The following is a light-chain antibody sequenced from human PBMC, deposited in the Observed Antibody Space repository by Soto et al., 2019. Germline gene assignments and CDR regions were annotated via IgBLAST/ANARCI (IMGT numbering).Light chain of an antibody. CDR3: QQFSSYPLT. Sequence: EIVFTQSPGTLSLSPGERATLSCRASQSVGTYLAWYQQKPGLAPSLLIYGASSRATGIPDRFSGSGSGTDFTLTISRLEPEDFAVYYCQQFSSYPLTFGGGTKVDIK. CDR1: QSVGTY. J-gene: IGKJ4*01. V-gene: IGKV3-20*01. CDR2: GAS.